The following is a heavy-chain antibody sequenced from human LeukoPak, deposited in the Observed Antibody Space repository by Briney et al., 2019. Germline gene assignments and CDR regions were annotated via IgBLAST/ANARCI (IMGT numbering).Heavy chain of an antibody. V-gene: IGHV4-59*08. D-gene: IGHD1-26*01. CDR1: GGSISSYY. J-gene: IGHJ5*02. Sequence: SETLSLTCTVSGGSISSYYWSWIRQPPGKGLEWIGYIYYSGSTNYNPSLKSRVTISIDTSNNQLPLKLNSVTAADTAVYYCARHSKWDGGVDWFDPWGQGTQVTVSS. CDR2: IYYSGST. CDR3: ARHSKWDGGVDWFDP.